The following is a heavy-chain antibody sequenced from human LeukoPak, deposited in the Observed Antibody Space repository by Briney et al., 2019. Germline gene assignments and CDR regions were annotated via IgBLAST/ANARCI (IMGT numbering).Heavy chain of an antibody. CDR3: ARDHYSNYNWFDP. V-gene: IGHV3-21*01. CDR1: GFTFSSYS. J-gene: IGHJ5*02. CDR2: ISSSSRYI. D-gene: IGHD4-11*01. Sequence: GGSLRLSCAGSGFTFSSYSMNWVRQPPGKGLEWVSSISSSSRYIYYADSVKGRFTISRDNAKNSLYLQMNSLRAEDTAVYYCARDHYSNYNWFDPWGQGTLVTVSS.